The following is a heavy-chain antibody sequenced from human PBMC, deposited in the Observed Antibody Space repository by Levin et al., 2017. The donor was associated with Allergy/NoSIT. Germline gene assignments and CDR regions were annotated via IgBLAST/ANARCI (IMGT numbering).Heavy chain of an antibody. CDR3: ARERGGYCSSTTCPLAIDY. CDR2: ISSTSSTL. J-gene: IGHJ4*02. CDR1: GFTFSSYS. Sequence: LSLTCAASGFTFSSYSMNWVRQAPGKGLEWVSYISSTSSTLYYADSVKGRFTISRDNAKNSLYLQMNSLRAEDTAVYYCARERGGYCSSTTCPLAIDYWGQGTLVSVSS. D-gene: IGHD2-2*01. V-gene: IGHV3-48*01.